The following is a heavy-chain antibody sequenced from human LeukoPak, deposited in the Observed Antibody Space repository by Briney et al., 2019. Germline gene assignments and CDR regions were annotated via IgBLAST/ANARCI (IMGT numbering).Heavy chain of an antibody. V-gene: IGHV3-11*05. CDR3: AKAPSGSYWPLDY. CDR2: ISPTSHT. Sequence: GGSLRLSCAASGFTFSDSSMNWVRQGPGKGLEWLSYISPTSHTLYADSVKGRFTISGDNAKKSLYLQMNSLRAEDTALYYCAKAPSGSYWPLDYWGQGTLVTVSS. J-gene: IGHJ4*02. D-gene: IGHD1-26*01. CDR1: GFTFSDSS.